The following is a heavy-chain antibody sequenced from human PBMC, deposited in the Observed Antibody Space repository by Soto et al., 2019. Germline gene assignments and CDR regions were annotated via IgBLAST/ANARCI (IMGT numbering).Heavy chain of an antibody. CDR2: IYYSGST. CDR1: GGSISDSSYF. V-gene: IGHV4-39*01. Sequence: PSETMSLTCTVSGGSISDSSYFWDWISQPPGKGLEWIGNIYYSGSTYYNLSLKSRVTISVDTSKNQFSLKLSSVTAADTAVYYCARRGVSSYYSNYWGLGTLVTVSS. J-gene: IGHJ4*02. CDR3: ARRGVSSYYSNY. D-gene: IGHD2-15*01.